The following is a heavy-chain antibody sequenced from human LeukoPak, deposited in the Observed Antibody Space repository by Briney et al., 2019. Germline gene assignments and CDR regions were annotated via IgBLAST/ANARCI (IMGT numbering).Heavy chain of an antibody. V-gene: IGHV3-48*01. J-gene: IGHJ2*01. CDR1: GFTFSSYA. Sequence: GGSLRLSCAASGFTFSSYAMHWVRQAPGKRLEWVSYISTTSDTIYFADSVKGRFTISRDNAKNSLYLQMNSLRVEDTAVYHCARDSRAPYWYFDLWGRGTLVTVSS. CDR3: ARDSRAPYWYFDL. D-gene: IGHD2/OR15-2a*01. CDR2: ISTTSDTI.